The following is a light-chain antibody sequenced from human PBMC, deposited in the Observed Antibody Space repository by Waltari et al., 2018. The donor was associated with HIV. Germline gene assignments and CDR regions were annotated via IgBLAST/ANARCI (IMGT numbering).Light chain of an antibody. V-gene: IGKV3-15*01. Sequence: EFPQSPATLSVSPRARVTLTCRANQRVTTHLAWYQQKPGQAPKLLIYGTSTRATGCPGRFSGSGSGTEFTLTISSLQSEDFAIYYCQQYNTWSQTFGQGTRVEI. CDR1: QRVTTH. J-gene: IGKJ1*01. CDR2: GTS. CDR3: QQYNTWSQT.